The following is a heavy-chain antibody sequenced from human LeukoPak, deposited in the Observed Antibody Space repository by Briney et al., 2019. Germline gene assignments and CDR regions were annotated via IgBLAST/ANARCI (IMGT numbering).Heavy chain of an antibody. V-gene: IGHV4-4*07. CDR1: GGSISSYY. CDR2: IYTSGST. J-gene: IGHJ4*02. CDR3: ARERGGKRVVVITD. Sequence: SETLYHTCTVSGGSISSYYWSWLRQPAGKGLEWIGRIYTSGSTNYNPSLKSRVTISVHKSKNQCPLKLSSVTAADTAVYYCARERGGKRVVVITDWGQGTLASDSS. D-gene: IGHD3-22*01.